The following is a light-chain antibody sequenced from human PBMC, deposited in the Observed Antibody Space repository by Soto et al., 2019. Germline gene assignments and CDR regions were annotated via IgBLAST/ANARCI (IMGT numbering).Light chain of an antibody. CDR1: SSNIRSNT. Sequence: QSVLTQPPSASGTPGQRVTISCSGSSSNIRSNTVNWYQQLPGTAPRLLMYRSDQRPSGVPDRFSGSKSGTSASLAISGLQSEDEADCYCAAWDDSLNGRVFGTGTKVTVL. CDR2: RSD. CDR3: AAWDDSLNGRV. J-gene: IGLJ1*01. V-gene: IGLV1-44*01.